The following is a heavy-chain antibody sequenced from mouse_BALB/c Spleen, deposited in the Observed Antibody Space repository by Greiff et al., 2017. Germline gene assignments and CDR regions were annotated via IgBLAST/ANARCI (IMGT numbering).Heavy chain of an antibody. CDR3: ASRGSSWFAY. CDR1: GYTFTSYW. V-gene: IGHV1S81*02. D-gene: IGHD1-1*01. J-gene: IGHJ3*01. CDR2: INPSNGRT. Sequence: QVQLQQPGAELVKPGASVKLSCKASGYTFTSYWMHWVKQRPGQGLEWIGEINPSNGRTNYNEKFKSKATLTVDKSSSTAYMQLSSLTSEDSAVYYCASRGSSWFAYWGQGTLVTVSA.